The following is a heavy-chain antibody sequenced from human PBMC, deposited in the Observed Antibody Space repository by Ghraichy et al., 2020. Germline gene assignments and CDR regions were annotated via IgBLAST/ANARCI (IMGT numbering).Heavy chain of an antibody. Sequence: GGSLRLSCAASGFTFNSYSMNWVRQAPGKGLEWVSSISSSSTYIYYADSVKGRFTISRDNAKNSLYLQMNSLRADDTAVYYCAREGNCGGDCHHFDLWGRGTLVTVSS. D-gene: IGHD2-21*02. CDR3: AREGNCGGDCHHFDL. CDR2: ISSSSTYI. V-gene: IGHV3-21*01. CDR1: GFTFNSYS. J-gene: IGHJ2*01.